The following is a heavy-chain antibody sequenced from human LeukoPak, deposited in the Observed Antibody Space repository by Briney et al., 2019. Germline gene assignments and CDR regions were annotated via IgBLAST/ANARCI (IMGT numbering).Heavy chain of an antibody. CDR1: GFTFSSYA. Sequence: GGSLRLSCAASGFTFSSYAMSWVRQAPGKGLEWVSAISGSGGSTYYADSVKGRFTISRDNSKNTLYLQMNSLRAEDTAVYYCAKVLSRYYGGNSGGYFDYWGQGTLVTVSS. CDR3: AKVLSRYYGGNSGGYFDY. V-gene: IGHV3-23*01. J-gene: IGHJ4*02. D-gene: IGHD4-23*01. CDR2: ISGSGGST.